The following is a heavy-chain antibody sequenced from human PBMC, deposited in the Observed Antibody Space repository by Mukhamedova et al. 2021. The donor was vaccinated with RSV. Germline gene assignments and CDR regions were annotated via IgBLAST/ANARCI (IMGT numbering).Heavy chain of an antibody. D-gene: IGHD3-3*01. Sequence: ISYDGNNKYHADSVKGRFTISRDSSKKTLNLQMNSLRPEDTAVYYCARGGSFDFWSSFLFWGQGTLVTVSS. J-gene: IGHJ4*02. CDR2: ISYDGNNK. V-gene: IGHV3-30*01. CDR3: ARGGSFDFWSSFLF.